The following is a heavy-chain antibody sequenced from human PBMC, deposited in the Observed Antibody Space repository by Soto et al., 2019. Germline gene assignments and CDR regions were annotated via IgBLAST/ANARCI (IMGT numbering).Heavy chain of an antibody. CDR3: ARDIGFDIDY. CDR2: IYSKAGTI. CDR1: GYTFNDFG. J-gene: IGHJ4*02. D-gene: IGHD5-12*01. Sequence: QVQLVQSGAEVQKPGASVKVSCKTSGYTFNDFGITWVRQAPGLGLEWLGWIYSKAGTINFAPKFQGRVIMTTDTSTSIAYMELTSLTFDDSAVYFCARDIGFDIDYWGQGTLVTVS. V-gene: IGHV1-18*01.